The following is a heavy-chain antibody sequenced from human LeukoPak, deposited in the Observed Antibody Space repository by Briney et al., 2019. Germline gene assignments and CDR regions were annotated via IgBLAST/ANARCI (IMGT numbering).Heavy chain of an antibody. D-gene: IGHD4-23*01. CDR2: ISYDGSNK. CDR3: AKDGPDYGGNSDFDY. Sequence: GGSLRLSCAASEFTFSSYGMHWVRQAPGKGLEWVAVISYDGSNKYYADSVKGRFTISRDNSKNTLYLQMNSLRAEDTAVYYCAKDGPDYGGNSDFDYWGQGTLVTVSS. CDR1: EFTFSSYG. V-gene: IGHV3-30*18. J-gene: IGHJ4*02.